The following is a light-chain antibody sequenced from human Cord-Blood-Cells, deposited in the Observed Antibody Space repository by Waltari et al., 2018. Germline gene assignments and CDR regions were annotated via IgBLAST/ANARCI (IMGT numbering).Light chain of an antibody. CDR1: QSISSW. CDR2: DAS. J-gene: IGKJ5*01. V-gene: IGKV1-5*01. CDR3: QQYNSYSGIT. Sequence: DIQMTQSPSTLSASVGDRVTITYRASQSISSWLAWYQQKPGKAPKLLIYDASSLESGVPSRFSGSGSGTEFTLTISSLQSDDFATYYCQQYNSYSGITFGQGTRLEIK.